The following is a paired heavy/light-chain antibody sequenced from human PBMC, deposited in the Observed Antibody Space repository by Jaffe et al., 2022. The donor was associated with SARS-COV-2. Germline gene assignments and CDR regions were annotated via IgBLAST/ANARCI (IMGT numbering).Light chain of an antibody. CDR2: GAS. Sequence: EIVMTQSPATLSVSPGERATLSCRASQSVSSNLAWYQQKPGQAPRLLIYGASTRATGIPARFSGSGSGTEFTLTISRLQSEDFAVYYCQQYNNWPPWTFGQGTKVENK. CDR1: QSVSSN. J-gene: IGKJ1*01. V-gene: IGKV3-15*01. CDR3: QQYNNWPPWT.
Heavy chain of an antibody. J-gene: IGHJ4*02. CDR1: GFTFSSYG. CDR2: ISNEGSKK. Sequence: QVQLVESGGGVVQPGRSLRLSCVASGFTFSSYGMHWVRQAPGKGLEWVAVISNEGSKKYSADSLKGRFTISRDNSKNTLFLQMNSLRAEDTGIYYCAKDRWSGDFEYFDNWGQGTLVTVSS. CDR3: AKDRWSGDFEYFDN. D-gene: IGHD4-17*01. V-gene: IGHV3-30*18.